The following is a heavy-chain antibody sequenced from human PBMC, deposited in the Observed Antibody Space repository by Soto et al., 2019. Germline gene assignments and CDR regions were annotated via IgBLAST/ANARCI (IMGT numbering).Heavy chain of an antibody. V-gene: IGHV3-30-3*01. CDR3: ARDPPAYYYDSSGYFDY. CDR2: ISYDGSNK. J-gene: IGHJ4*02. Sequence: GGSLRLSCAASGFTFSSYAMHGVRRSPGKGLEWVAVISYDGSNKYYADSVKGRFTISRDNSKNTLYLQMNSLRAEDTAVYYCARDPPAYYYDSSGYFDYWGQGTLVTVSS. D-gene: IGHD3-22*01. CDR1: GFTFSSYA.